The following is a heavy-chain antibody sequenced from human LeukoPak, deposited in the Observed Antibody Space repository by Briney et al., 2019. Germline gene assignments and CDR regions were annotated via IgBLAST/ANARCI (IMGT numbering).Heavy chain of an antibody. J-gene: IGHJ4*02. CDR1: GFSLSTSGMC. Sequence: SGPTLVKPTQTLTLTCTFSGFSLSTSGMCVSWIRQPPGKGLEWIGYIYYSGSTNYNPSLKSRVTISVDTSKNQFSLKLSSVTAADTAVYYCARETHYYGSGSYSDYWGQGTLVTVSS. CDR3: ARETHYYGSGSYSDY. CDR2: IYYSGST. V-gene: IGHV4-61*08. D-gene: IGHD3-10*01.